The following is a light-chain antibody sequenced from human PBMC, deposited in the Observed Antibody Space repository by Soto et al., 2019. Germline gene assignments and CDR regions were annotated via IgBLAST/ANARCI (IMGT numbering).Light chain of an antibody. CDR3: QQRARWPMP. CDR2: DTF. Sequence: EAVLTQSPATLSVSPGERVTLSCRASQSVSTFLAWYQHKPGQAPRPLIYDTFKRATGVPDRFSGGGSGTDFTLTISSLEPEDFAVYYCQQRARWPMPFGQGTRLE. CDR1: QSVSTF. J-gene: IGKJ5*01. V-gene: IGKV3-11*01.